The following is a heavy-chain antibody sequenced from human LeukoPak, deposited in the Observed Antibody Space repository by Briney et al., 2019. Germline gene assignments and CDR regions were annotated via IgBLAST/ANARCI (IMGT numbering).Heavy chain of an antibody. CDR1: GGSISSSNW. CDR2: IYRSGST. J-gene: IGHJ1*01. D-gene: IGHD6-13*01. V-gene: IGHV4-4*02. CDR3: ASSDGIARKYFQH. Sequence: PSGTLSLTCAVSGGSISSSNWWSWVRQPPGKRLEWIGEIYRSGSTNYNPSLKSRVTISVDKSKNQFSLKLNSLTAADTAVYYCASSDGIARKYFQHWGQGTLVTVSS.